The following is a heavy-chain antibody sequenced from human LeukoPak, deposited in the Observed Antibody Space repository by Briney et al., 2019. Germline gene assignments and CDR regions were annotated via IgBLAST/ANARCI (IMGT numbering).Heavy chain of an antibody. J-gene: IGHJ5*02. CDR3: ARDHIPMVRENWFDP. D-gene: IGHD3-10*01. CDR1: GFTFSSYA. CDR2: ISYDGSNK. Sequence: GRSLRLSCAASGFTFSSYAMHWVRQAPGKGLEWVAVISYDGSNKYYADSVKGRFTISRDTSKSTLYLQLNSLRPEDTAVYYCARDHIPMVRENWFDPWGQGTLVTVSS. V-gene: IGHV3-30-3*01.